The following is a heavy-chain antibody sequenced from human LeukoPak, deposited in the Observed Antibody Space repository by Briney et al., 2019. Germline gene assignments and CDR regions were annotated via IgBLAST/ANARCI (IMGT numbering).Heavy chain of an antibody. D-gene: IGHD3-22*01. Sequence: SVKVSCKTSGYSFSSYFMNWVRQVPGQGLEWMGGIIPIFGTANYAQKFQGRVTITADESTSTAYMELSSLRSEDTAVYYCAREYAAYYYDGDSYYYYGMDVWGQGTTVTVSS. CDR1: GYSFSSYF. J-gene: IGHJ6*02. V-gene: IGHV1-69*13. CDR2: IIPIFGTA. CDR3: AREYAAYYYDGDSYYYYGMDV.